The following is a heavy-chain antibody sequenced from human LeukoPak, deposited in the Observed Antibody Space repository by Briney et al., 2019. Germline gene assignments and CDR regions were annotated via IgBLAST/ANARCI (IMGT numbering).Heavy chain of an antibody. Sequence: SQTLSLTCTVSGGSISSYYWSWIRQPPGKGLEWIGYIYYSGSTNYNPSLKSRVTISVDTSKNQFSLKLSSVTAADTAVYYCARGGSYYDIDYWGQGTLVTVSS. CDR2: IYYSGST. V-gene: IGHV4-59*01. CDR1: GGSISSYY. J-gene: IGHJ4*02. D-gene: IGHD1-26*01. CDR3: ARGGSYYDIDY.